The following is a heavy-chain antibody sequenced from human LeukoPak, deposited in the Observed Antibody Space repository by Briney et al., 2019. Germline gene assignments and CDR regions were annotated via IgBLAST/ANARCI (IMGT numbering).Heavy chain of an antibody. V-gene: IGHV3-7*01. CDR2: INQDGSKK. Sequence: PGRSLRLACAASGLTFSNNWTTWVRQAPGNGLEWVANINQDGSKKYYVACVKGLFTVSRENAKNSLYLQMNSLRAEDAAVYYCAKDRPGGSYDAWGQGTLVSVSS. J-gene: IGHJ5*02. CDR1: GLTFSNNW. CDR3: AKDRPGGSYDA. D-gene: IGHD2-15*01.